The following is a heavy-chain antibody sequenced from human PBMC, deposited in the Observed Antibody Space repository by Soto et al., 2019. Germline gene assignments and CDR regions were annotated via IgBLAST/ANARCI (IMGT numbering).Heavy chain of an antibody. Sequence: PSETLSLTCTVSGGSISSSSYYWGWIRQPPGKGLEWIGSIYYSGSTYYNPSLKSRVTISVDTSKNQFSLKLSSVTAADTAVYYCARLVVSYDILTGQTNPDYWGQEPWSPSPQ. CDR2: IYYSGST. CDR1: GGSISSSSYY. D-gene: IGHD3-9*01. CDR3: ARLVVSYDILTGQTNPDY. V-gene: IGHV4-39*01. J-gene: IGHJ4*01.